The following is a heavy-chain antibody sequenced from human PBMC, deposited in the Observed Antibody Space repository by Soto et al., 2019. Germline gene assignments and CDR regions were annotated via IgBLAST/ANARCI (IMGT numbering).Heavy chain of an antibody. Sequence: GASVKVSCKASGYTFSGYYIHWLRQATGQGLEWMGWINPNSGGTNYAQKFQGRVTVTRDTPTSTAYMELSRLTSDDTAVYYCARSLTEGYCTITGCYTRPLYGMDVWGQGTTVTVSS. CDR2: INPNSGGT. V-gene: IGHV1-2*02. CDR3: ARSLTEGYCTITGCYTRPLYGMDV. CDR1: GYTFSGYY. J-gene: IGHJ6*02. D-gene: IGHD2-2*02.